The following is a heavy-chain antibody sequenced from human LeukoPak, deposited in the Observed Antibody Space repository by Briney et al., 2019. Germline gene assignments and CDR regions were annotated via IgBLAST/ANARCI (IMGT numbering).Heavy chain of an antibody. CDR3: AREKADYYDSSGYYPPSRFDY. CDR1: GGSISNYY. J-gene: IGHJ4*02. V-gene: IGHV4-59*12. CDR2: IYYRGST. Sequence: SETLSLTCTVSGGSISNYYWSWIRQPPGKGLKYIGYIYYRGSTNYNPSLKSRVTISVDTSKSQFSLKLSSVTAADTAVYYCAREKADYYDSSGYYPPSRFDYWGQGTLVTVSS. D-gene: IGHD3-22*01.